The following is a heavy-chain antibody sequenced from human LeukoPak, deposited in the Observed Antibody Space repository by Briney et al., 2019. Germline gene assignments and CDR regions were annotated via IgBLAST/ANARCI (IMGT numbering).Heavy chain of an antibody. CDR2: IIPIFGSA. D-gene: IGHD3-3*01. J-gene: IGHJ4*02. V-gene: IGHV1-69*01. CDR1: GGTFSSYA. Sequence: SVKVSCKASGGTFSSYAISWVRQAPGQGLEWMGGIIPIFGSANYAQKFQGRVTITADESTSTAYMELSSLRSEDTAVYYCARAFLHSYDFWSGYSFGYWGQGTLVTVSS. CDR3: ARAFLHSYDFWSGYSFGY.